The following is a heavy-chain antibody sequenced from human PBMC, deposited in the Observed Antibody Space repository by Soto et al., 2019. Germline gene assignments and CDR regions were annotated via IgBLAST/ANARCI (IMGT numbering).Heavy chain of an antibody. Sequence: SLRLSCAASVFTFSSSAMTWVRQAPGQGLEWVSSISGSGDRTYHADSVKGRFTISRDNSKNTLYLQMNRLRAEDTAVYYCAREMYGSGSPGIDFWGQGILVTVSS. CDR3: AREMYGSGSPGIDF. V-gene: IGHV3-23*01. CDR1: VFTFSSSA. J-gene: IGHJ4*02. D-gene: IGHD3-10*01. CDR2: ISGSGDRT.